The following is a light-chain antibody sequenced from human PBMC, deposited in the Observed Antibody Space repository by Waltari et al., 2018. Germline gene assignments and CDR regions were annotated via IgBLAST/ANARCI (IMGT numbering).Light chain of an antibody. J-gene: IGKJ1*01. CDR1: ESISSY. CDR2: KAS. Sequence: DIQMTQSPSTLSASVGDRLTITCRANESISSYLAWHQQRPGQAPKFLIYKASILESEVPSRFSGSGSGTEFTLTISSLQPEDLATYYCQQFKTYPWTFGQGTRVEIK. V-gene: IGKV1-5*03. CDR3: QQFKTYPWT.